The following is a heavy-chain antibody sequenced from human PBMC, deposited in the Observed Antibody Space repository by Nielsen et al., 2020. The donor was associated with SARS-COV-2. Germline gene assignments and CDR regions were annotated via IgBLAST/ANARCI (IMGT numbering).Heavy chain of an antibody. CDR3: ARGPLYSYGDY. Sequence: SLKISCAASGFTFYYYAMHLVRQAPGKGLEWVSGISWNSGSIGYADSVKGRFTISRDNSKNTLYLQMNSLRAEDTAVYYCARGPLYSYGDYWGQGTLVTVSS. CDR1: GFTFYYYA. V-gene: IGHV3-9*01. CDR2: ISWNSGSI. D-gene: IGHD5-18*01. J-gene: IGHJ4*02.